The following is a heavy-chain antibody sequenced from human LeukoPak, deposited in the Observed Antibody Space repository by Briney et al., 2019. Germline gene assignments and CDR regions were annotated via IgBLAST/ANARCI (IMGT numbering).Heavy chain of an antibody. CDR1: GYTVTSYG. D-gene: IGHD5-18*01. V-gene: IGHV1-18*04. J-gene: IGHJ4*02. CDR3: ASVDTAMATDY. CDR2: SSAYNGNT. Sequence: GASVKLSCKASGYTVTSYGISWVRQAPGQGLEGRGWSSAYNGNTNYAQKLQGRVTITTDTSTSTAYMELGSLRSEDTAVYYCASVDTAMATDYWGQGTLVPVSS.